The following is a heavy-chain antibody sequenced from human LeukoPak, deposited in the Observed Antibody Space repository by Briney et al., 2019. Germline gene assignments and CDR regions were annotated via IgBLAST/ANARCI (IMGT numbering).Heavy chain of an antibody. CDR2: IQQDGSER. D-gene: IGHD1-14*01. Sequence: PGGSLRLSCAASGFTFTTYWMSWVRQAPGKGLEWLANIQQDGSERYYVDSVKGRFTISRDNAKNSLYLQMNSLRAEDTAVYYCATGFFYYYYMDVWGKGTTVT. CDR1: GFTFTTYW. CDR3: ATGFFYYYYMDV. V-gene: IGHV3-7*01. J-gene: IGHJ6*03.